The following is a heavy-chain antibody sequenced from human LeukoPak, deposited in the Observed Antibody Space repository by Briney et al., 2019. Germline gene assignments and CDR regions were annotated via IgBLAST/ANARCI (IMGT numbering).Heavy chain of an antibody. V-gene: IGHV1-46*01. CDR1: GYTFTSYY. CDR3: ARDEVPAGSELPSDY. J-gene: IGHJ4*02. D-gene: IGHD6-19*01. Sequence: ASVKVSCKASGYTFTSYYMHWVRQAPGQGLEWMGIINPSGGSTSYAQKFQGRVTMTTDTSTSTAYMELRSLRSDDTAVYYCARDEVPAGSELPSDYWGQGTLVTVSS. CDR2: INPSGGST.